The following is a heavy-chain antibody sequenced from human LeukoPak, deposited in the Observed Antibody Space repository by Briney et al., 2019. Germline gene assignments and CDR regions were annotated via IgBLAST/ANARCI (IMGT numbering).Heavy chain of an antibody. V-gene: IGHV3-69-1*02. CDR3: AREQTYGDYGNWFDP. CDR1: GFNFNDYS. Sequence: PGGSLRLSCEVSGFNFNDYSMHWVRQAPGKGLEWVASITSTSRTIFYADSLQGRFIISRDNAKKTVSLEMNSLRAEDTAVYYCAREQTYGDYGNWFDPWGQGTLVTVSS. D-gene: IGHD4-17*01. CDR2: ITSTSRTI. J-gene: IGHJ5*02.